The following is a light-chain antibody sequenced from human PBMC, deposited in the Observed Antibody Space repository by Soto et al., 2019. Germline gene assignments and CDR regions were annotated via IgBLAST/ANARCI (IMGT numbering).Light chain of an antibody. Sequence: EIVLTQSPGTLSLSPGERATLSCRASQTVTNTYLAWYQQKSGQAPKFLIYGASNRATGIPDRFSGSGSVTDFTLTISRLEPEDFAVYYWQQYGTLPPTFGGGTKVEI. CDR3: QQYGTLPPT. J-gene: IGKJ4*01. CDR1: QTVTNTY. V-gene: IGKV3-20*01. CDR2: GAS.